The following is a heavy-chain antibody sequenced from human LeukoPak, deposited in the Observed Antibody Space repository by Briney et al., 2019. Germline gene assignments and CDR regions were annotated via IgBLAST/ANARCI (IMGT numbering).Heavy chain of an antibody. V-gene: IGHV4-39*07. CDR3: ARAPSSSFHFDY. Sequence: SETLSLTCTVSGGSISSSSYYWGWIRQPPGKGLEWIGSIYYSGSTYYNPSLKSRVTISVDTSKNQFSLKLSSVTAADTAVYYCARAPSSSFHFDYWGQGTLVTVSS. CDR1: GGSISSSSYY. CDR2: IYYSGST. J-gene: IGHJ4*02. D-gene: IGHD6-13*01.